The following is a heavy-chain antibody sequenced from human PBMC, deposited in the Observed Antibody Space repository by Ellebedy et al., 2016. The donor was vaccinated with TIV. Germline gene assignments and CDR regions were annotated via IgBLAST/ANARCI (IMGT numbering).Heavy chain of an antibody. CDR1: GFTFSSYW. Sequence: PGGSPRLSCEASGFTFSSYWMSWVRLAPGKGLEWVANVNEDGSEEHYVDSVKGRFTISRDNDKNSLYLHMDSLRAEDTAIYYCARSSSSWYFWGQGTLVTVSS. V-gene: IGHV3-7*01. CDR2: VNEDGSEE. D-gene: IGHD6-13*01. J-gene: IGHJ4*02. CDR3: ARSSSSWYF.